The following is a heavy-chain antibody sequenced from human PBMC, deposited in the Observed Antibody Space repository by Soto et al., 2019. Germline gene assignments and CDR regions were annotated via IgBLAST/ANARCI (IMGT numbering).Heavy chain of an antibody. CDR1: GYTFTSYA. CDR3: ASSIAARIYYYYGMDV. D-gene: IGHD6-6*01. CDR2: INAGNGNT. Sequence: EASVKVSCKASGYTFTSYAMHWVRQAPGQRLEWMGWINAGNGNTKYSQKFQGRVTITRDTSASTAYMELSSLRSEDTAVYYCASSIAARIYYYYGMDVWGQGTTVTVSS. V-gene: IGHV1-3*01. J-gene: IGHJ6*02.